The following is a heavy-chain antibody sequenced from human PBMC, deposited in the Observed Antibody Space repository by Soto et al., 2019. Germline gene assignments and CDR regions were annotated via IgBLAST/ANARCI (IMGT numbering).Heavy chain of an antibody. Sequence: GGSLRLSCAASGFTFSSYGMHWVRQAPGKGLEWVAVIWYDGSNKYYADSVKGRFTISRDNSKNTLYLQMNSLRAEDTAVYYCARGPDYSNPIGPSWGQGTLVTVSS. CDR1: GFTFSSYG. J-gene: IGHJ5*02. CDR3: ARGPDYSNPIGPS. V-gene: IGHV3-33*01. D-gene: IGHD4-4*01. CDR2: IWYDGSNK.